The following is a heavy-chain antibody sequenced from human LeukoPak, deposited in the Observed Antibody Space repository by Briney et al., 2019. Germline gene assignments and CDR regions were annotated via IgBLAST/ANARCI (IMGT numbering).Heavy chain of an antibody. D-gene: IGHD3-22*01. V-gene: IGHV4-4*02. J-gene: IGHJ4*02. Sequence: SGTLSLTCAVSGGSISSSNWWSWVRQPPGKGLEWIGEIYHSGSTNYNPSLKSRVTISVDTSKNQFSLKLSSVTAADTAVYYCAREMGSYDSSGYYNNWGQGTLVTVSS. CDR2: IYHSGST. CDR3: AREMGSYDSSGYYNN. CDR1: GGSISSSNW.